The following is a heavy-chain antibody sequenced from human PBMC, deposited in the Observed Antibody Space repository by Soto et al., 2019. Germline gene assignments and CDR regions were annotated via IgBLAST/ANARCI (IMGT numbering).Heavy chain of an antibody. V-gene: IGHV4-39*01. CDR1: GGSISSSSYY. CDR2: IYYSGST. Sequence: SETLSLTCTVSGGSISSSSYYWGWIRQPPGKGLEWIGSIYYSGSTYYNPSLKSRVTISVDTSKNQFSLKLSSVTAADTAVYYCARQDTAMPTHWGQGTLVTVSS. D-gene: IGHD5-18*01. J-gene: IGHJ4*02. CDR3: ARQDTAMPTH.